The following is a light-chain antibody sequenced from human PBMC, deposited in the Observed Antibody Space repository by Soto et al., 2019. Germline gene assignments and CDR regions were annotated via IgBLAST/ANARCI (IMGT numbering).Light chain of an antibody. CDR1: SSDVGGYNY. CDR3: SSYTSSSTLEV. J-gene: IGLJ1*01. CDR2: EVS. Sequence: QSALTQPASVSGSPGQSITISCTGTSSDVGGYNYVSWYQQHPGKAPKLIIYEVSNRPSGVSNRFSGSKSGNTASLTISGLQAEDEDDYYCSSYTSSSTLEVFGTGTKLTVL. V-gene: IGLV2-14*01.